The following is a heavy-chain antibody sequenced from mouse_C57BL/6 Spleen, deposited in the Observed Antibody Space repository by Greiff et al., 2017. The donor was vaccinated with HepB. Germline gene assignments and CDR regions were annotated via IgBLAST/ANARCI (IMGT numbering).Heavy chain of an antibody. CDR1: GFNIKDYY. Sequence: EVQLQQSGAELVRPGASVKLSCTASGFNIKDYYMHWVKQRPEQGLEWIGRIDPEDGDTEYAPKFQGKATMTADTSSNTAYLQLSSLTSEDTAVYYCTYYGSSDDAMDYWGQGTSVTVSS. J-gene: IGHJ4*01. CDR2: IDPEDGDT. CDR3: TYYGSSDDAMDY. V-gene: IGHV14-1*01. D-gene: IGHD1-1*01.